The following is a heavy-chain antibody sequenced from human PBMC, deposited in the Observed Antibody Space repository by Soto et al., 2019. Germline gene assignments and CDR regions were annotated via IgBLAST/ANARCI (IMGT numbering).Heavy chain of an antibody. D-gene: IGHD2-15*01. J-gene: IGHJ6*03. CDR2: ISGSGGST. CDR3: AKGDCIGGSCYSYYYYYYMDV. V-gene: IGHV3-23*01. CDR1: GFTFSSYA. Sequence: GGSLRLSCAASGFTFSSYAMSWVRQAPGKGLEWVSAISGSGGSTYYADSVKGRFTISRDNSKNTLYLQMNSLRAEDTAVYYCAKGDCIGGSCYSYYYYYYMDVWGKGTTVTVSS.